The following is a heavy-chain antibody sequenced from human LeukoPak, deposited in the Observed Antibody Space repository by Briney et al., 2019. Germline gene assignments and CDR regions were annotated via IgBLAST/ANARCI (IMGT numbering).Heavy chain of an antibody. CDR2: INHSGST. Sequence: SETLSLTCAVYGGSFSGYYRSWIRQPPGKGLEWIGEINHSGSTNYNPSLKSRVTISVDTSKNQFSLKLSSVTAADTAVYYCARLSLGYCSGGSCYSGRRAKYYFDYWGQGTLVTVSS. J-gene: IGHJ4*02. D-gene: IGHD2-15*01. V-gene: IGHV4-34*01. CDR1: GGSFSGYY. CDR3: ARLSLGYCSGGSCYSGRRAKYYFDY.